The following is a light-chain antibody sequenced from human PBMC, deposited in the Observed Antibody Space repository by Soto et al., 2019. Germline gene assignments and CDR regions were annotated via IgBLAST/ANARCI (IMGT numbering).Light chain of an antibody. CDR1: QSVSSN. CDR2: GAS. V-gene: IGKV3-15*01. J-gene: IGKJ4*01. Sequence: IVMTQSPATLSVSPGDRATLSCRASQSVSSNLAWYQQKPGQAPRLLIYGASTRATGIPARFSGSRSGTEFTLTISSLQSEDFAVYYCQQYNNWPLTFGGGTKVDIK. CDR3: QQYNNWPLT.